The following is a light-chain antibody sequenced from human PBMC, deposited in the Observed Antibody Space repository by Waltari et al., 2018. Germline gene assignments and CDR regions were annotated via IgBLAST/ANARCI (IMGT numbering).Light chain of an antibody. J-gene: IGKJ5*01. Sequence: DIVMTQSPLSLSVTPGAPASISCRSSRLLPQLPQNSGFYLDWYLQKPGQSPQLLIFLASNRASGVPDKFSGSGSGTHFTLEISRVEAEDVGVYYCMQALQSPFDFGQGTRLEIK. CDR2: LAS. CDR1: RLLPQLPQNSGFY. CDR3: MQALQSPFD. V-gene: IGKV2-28*01.